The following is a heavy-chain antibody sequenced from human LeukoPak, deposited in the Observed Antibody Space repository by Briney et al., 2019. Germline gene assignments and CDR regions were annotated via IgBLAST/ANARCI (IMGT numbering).Heavy chain of an antibody. Sequence: PGGSLRLSCEASGFTFSTSGMSWVRQVPGKGLEWVSAVSGSGTRTYYADSVKGRFTISRDNSKNMVYLQMNSLRAEDTAVYYCAKDRCSNGIGCYYYYMDVWGKGTTVTISS. V-gene: IGHV3-23*01. J-gene: IGHJ6*03. CDR2: VSGSGTRT. D-gene: IGHD2-8*01. CDR3: AKDRCSNGIGCYYYYMDV. CDR1: GFTFSTSG.